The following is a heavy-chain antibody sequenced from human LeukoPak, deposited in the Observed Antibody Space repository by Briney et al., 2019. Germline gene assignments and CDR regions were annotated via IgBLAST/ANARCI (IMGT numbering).Heavy chain of an antibody. CDR2: IYYSGST. CDR1: GGFISSYY. D-gene: IGHD1-26*01. V-gene: IGHV4-59*08. Sequence: SETLSLTCTVSGGFISSYYWTWIRQPPGKGLEWIGYIYYSGSTKYNPSLKSRVTMSVDTSKNRFSLKLSSVTAADTAVYYCARYASGSYFDYWGQGTLVTVSS. J-gene: IGHJ4*02. CDR3: ARYASGSYFDY.